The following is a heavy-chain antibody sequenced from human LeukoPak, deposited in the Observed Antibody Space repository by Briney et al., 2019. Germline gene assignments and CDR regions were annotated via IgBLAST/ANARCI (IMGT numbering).Heavy chain of an antibody. CDR1: GYTLTSYY. Sequence: GASVKVSCKASGYTLTSYYMHWVRQAPGQGLEWMGIINPSGGSTSYAQKFQGRVTMTRDTSISTAYMELSRLRSDDTAVYYCAREVVVVAATELRFDYWGQGTLVTVSS. D-gene: IGHD2-15*01. V-gene: IGHV1-46*01. CDR3: AREVVVVAATELRFDY. J-gene: IGHJ4*02. CDR2: INPSGGST.